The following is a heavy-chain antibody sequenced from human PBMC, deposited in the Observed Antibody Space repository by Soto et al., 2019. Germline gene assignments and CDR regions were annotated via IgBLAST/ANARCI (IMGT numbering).Heavy chain of an antibody. J-gene: IGHJ6*02. V-gene: IGHV3-23*01. CDR1: GFPLSTYG. Sequence: VQLLESGGGLVQPGGSLRLSCAASGFPLSTYGMTWVRQAPGKGLEWVSAITGTGGNTYYVDSVKGRFTISRDHSKNVLYLQVNSLRVEDTAVYYCARIRGYWYGLDVWGQGTTVTVSS. CDR2: ITGTGGNT. CDR3: ARIRGYWYGLDV.